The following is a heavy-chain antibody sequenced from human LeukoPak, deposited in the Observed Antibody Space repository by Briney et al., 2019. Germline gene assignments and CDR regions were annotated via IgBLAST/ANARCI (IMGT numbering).Heavy chain of an antibody. V-gene: IGHV1-69*13. CDR1: GGTFSSYA. CDR3: ARDADTAMVTGWFDP. CDR2: IIPIFDTA. J-gene: IGHJ5*02. D-gene: IGHD5-18*01. Sequence: SVKVSCKASGGTFSSYAFSWVRQAPGQGLEWMGNIIPIFDTANYAQRFQGRLTITADESTSTAYMELSSLRSEDTAVYYCARDADTAMVTGWFDPWGQGTLVTVSS.